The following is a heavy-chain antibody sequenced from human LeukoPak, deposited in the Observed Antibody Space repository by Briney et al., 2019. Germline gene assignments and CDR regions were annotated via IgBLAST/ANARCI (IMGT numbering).Heavy chain of an antibody. D-gene: IGHD4-17*01. CDR3: ATNDYGDPQALDI. CDR1: GGSISSGGYY. J-gene: IGHJ3*02. V-gene: IGHV4-31*03. Sequence: SETLSLTCTVSGGSISSGGYYWSWIRQHPGNGLESIGYIYYSGSTYYNPSLMSRGPMSVDTSKNQFSLKLSSVTAADMAVYYCATNDYGDPQALDIWGQGTMVNVS. CDR2: IYYSGST.